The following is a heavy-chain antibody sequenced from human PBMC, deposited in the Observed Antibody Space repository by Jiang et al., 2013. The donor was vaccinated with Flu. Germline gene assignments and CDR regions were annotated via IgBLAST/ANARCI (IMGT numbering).Heavy chain of an antibody. CDR1: GYIFTSFY. Sequence: GAEVKKPGESLKISCKGSGYIFTSFYIAWVRQLPGKGLEWMGIIYPGDSDPTYSPSFQGQVTISVDKSISTAYLQWSSLKASDTAMYYCASPRGYNYGPFDFWGQGTLVTVSS. V-gene: IGHV5-51*01. CDR3: ASPRGYNYGPFDF. CDR2: IYPGDSDP. J-gene: IGHJ4*02. D-gene: IGHD5-18*01.